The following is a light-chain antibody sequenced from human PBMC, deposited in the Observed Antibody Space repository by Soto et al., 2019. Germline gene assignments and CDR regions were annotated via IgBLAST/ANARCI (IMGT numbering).Light chain of an antibody. CDR3: QQYNDWPPT. CDR1: QSVSSN. J-gene: IGKJ1*01. V-gene: IGKV3-15*01. CDR2: GAS. Sequence: EIVMTQSRATLSVSPGERATLSCRASQSVSSNLAWYQQKPGQAPRLLIYGASTRATGIPARFSGSGSGTEFTLSIGSLQSEDFAVYYCQQYNDWPPTFGQGTKVDIK.